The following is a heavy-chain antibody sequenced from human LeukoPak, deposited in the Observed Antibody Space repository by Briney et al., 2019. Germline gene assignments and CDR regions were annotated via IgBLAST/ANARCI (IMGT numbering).Heavy chain of an antibody. D-gene: IGHD3-22*01. Sequence: PGGSLRLSCAASGFTVSRNYMTWVRQAPGKGLEWVSAISGSGGSTYYADSVKGRFTISRDNSKNTLYLQMNSLRAEDTAVYYCAKVPYDSSGYYFWDPFDYWGQGTLVTVSS. V-gene: IGHV3-23*01. CDR3: AKVPYDSSGYYFWDPFDY. CDR1: GFTVSRNY. CDR2: ISGSGGST. J-gene: IGHJ4*02.